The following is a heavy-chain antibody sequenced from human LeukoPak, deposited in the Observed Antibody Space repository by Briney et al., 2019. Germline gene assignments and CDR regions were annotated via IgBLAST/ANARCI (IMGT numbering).Heavy chain of an antibody. V-gene: IGHV3-7*01. CDR1: GFTFSSYG. CDR2: IKPDGSEK. D-gene: IGHD5-18*01. Sequence: GGSLRLSCAASGFTFSSYGMHWVRQALGKGLEWVANIKPDGSEKNSVDSVKGRFTISRDNAKNSLYLQMNSLRVEDTAVYYCARDRGYRSFDYWGQGTLVTVSS. CDR3: ARDRGYRSFDY. J-gene: IGHJ4*02.